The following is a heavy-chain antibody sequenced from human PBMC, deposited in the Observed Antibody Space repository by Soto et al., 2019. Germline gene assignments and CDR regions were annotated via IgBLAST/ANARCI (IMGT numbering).Heavy chain of an antibody. V-gene: IGHV1-18*01. Sequence: QVQLVQSGAEVKKPGASVKVSCKASGYTFTNYGVSWVRQAPGQGLEWMGWINTYNGNTNYEEKFQGRVTVTTDTPTTTAYMELRSLRSDDTAVYYCARGADPTSFDNWGQGPLVTVSP. CDR3: ARGADPTSFDN. D-gene: IGHD6-25*01. J-gene: IGHJ4*02. CDR2: INTYNGNT. CDR1: GYTFTNYG.